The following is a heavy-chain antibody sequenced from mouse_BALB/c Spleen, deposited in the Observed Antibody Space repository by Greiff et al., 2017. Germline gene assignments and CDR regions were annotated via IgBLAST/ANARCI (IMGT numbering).Heavy chain of an antibody. CDR3: NAWGGFAY. J-gene: IGHJ3*01. CDR1: GFNIKDYY. V-gene: IGHV14-4*02. CDR2: IDPENGDT. Sequence: EVQLQQSGAELVRPGASVKLSCTASGFNIKDYYMHWVKQRPEQGLEWIGWIDPENGDTEYAPKFQGKATMTADTSSNTAYLQLSSLTSEDTAVYYCNAWGGFAYWGQGTLVTVSA.